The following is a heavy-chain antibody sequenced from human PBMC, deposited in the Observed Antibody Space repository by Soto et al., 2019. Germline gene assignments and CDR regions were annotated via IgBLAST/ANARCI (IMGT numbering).Heavy chain of an antibody. CDR2: IYYSGST. Sequence: PSETLSLTCTVSGGSISSGGYYWSWIRQHPGKGLEWIGYIYYSGSTYYNPSLKSRVTISVDTSKNQFSLKLSSVTAADTAVYYCARDSGDYGDSYYYYGMDVRGQGTTVTVSS. J-gene: IGHJ6*02. CDR3: ARDSGDYGDSYYYYGMDV. D-gene: IGHD4-17*01. CDR1: GGSISSGGYY. V-gene: IGHV4-31*03.